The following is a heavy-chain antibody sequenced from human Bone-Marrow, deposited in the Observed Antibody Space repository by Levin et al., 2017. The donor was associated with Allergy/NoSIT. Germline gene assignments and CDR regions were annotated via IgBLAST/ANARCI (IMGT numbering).Heavy chain of an antibody. CDR3: AGQIRDSDAFDI. D-gene: IGHD4-17*01. J-gene: IGHJ3*02. CDR1: GYKFSSYW. CDR2: LYPGDSEM. V-gene: IGHV5-51*01. Sequence: KVSCKGFGYKFSSYWIAWVRQMPGKGLQWMGILYPGDSEMRYSPPFQGQVIMSADKSNTTAYLQWSSLKASDTAMYYCAGQIRDSDAFDIWGQGTMVIVSP.